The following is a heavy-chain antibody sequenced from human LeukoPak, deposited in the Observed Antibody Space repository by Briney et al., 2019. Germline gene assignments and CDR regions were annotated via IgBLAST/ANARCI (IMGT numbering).Heavy chain of an antibody. J-gene: IGHJ4*02. D-gene: IGHD1/OR15-1a*01. CDR3: ARNIGGFDY. V-gene: IGHV3-23*01. CDR2: ISGSDGST. Sequence: GGSLRLSCAASGFSFSTYGMTWVRQAPGKGLEWVSGISGSDGSTYYADSVKGRFIISRDNSKNTLYLQMNSLRAEDTAVYYCARNIGGFDYWGQGTLVTVSS. CDR1: GFSFSTYG.